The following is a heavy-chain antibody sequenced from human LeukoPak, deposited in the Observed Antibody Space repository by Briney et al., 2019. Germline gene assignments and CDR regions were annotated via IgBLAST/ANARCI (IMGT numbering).Heavy chain of an antibody. J-gene: IGHJ4*02. CDR1: GHTFTGYY. CDR2: INPNSGGT. V-gene: IGHV1-2*02. D-gene: IGHD5-12*01. CDR3: ARDWGQVPTIPFDY. Sequence: ASVKVSCKASGHTFTGYYMHWVRQAPGQGLEWMGWINPNSGGTNYAQKFQGRVTMTTDTSTSTAYMELRRLRSDDTAVYYCARDWGQVPTIPFDYWGQGTLVTVSS.